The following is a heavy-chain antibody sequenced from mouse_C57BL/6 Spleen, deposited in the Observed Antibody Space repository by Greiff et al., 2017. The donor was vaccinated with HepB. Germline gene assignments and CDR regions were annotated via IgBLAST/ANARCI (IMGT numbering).Heavy chain of an antibody. J-gene: IGHJ2*01. Sequence: EVHLVESGGDLVKPGGSLKLSCAASGFTFSSYGMSWVRQTPDKRLEWVATISSGGSYTYYPDSVKGRFTISRDNAKNTLYLQMSSLKSEDTAMYYCARDGYYTRYYFDYWGQGTTLTVSS. CDR3: ARDGYYTRYYFDY. D-gene: IGHD2-3*01. CDR2: ISSGGSYT. V-gene: IGHV5-6*01. CDR1: GFTFSSYG.